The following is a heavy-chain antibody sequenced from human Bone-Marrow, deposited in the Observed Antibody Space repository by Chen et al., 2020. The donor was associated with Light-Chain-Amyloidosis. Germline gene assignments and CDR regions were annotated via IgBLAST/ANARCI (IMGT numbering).Heavy chain of an antibody. CDR3: ARLFGSYFDK. CDR1: GFTFCRSA. Sequence: EERLVESGGGLVQPGGSLRLSCAASGFTFCRSAMSWVRQAPGKGLEWVSAISASGGDTYYADSVRGRLTISRDNSKNTLYLQMNSLRGEDTAVFYCARLFGSYFDKWGQGTLVTVSS. J-gene: IGHJ4*02. V-gene: IGHV3-23*04. D-gene: IGHD3-3*01. CDR2: ISASGGDT.